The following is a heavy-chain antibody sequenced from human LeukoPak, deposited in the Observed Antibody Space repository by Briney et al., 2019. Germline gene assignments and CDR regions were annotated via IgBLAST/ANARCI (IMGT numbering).Heavy chain of an antibody. CDR2: ISDSGGST. J-gene: IGHJ4*02. Sequence: GGSLRLSCAASGFTFRNFGMSWVRQAPGKGLEWVSSISDSGGSTYYADSVKGRFTISRDDAKNSLYLQMNSLRAEDTAVYYCARAIGDSSALDYWGQGTLVTVSS. D-gene: IGHD3-22*01. CDR1: GFTFRNFG. V-gene: IGHV3-21*01. CDR3: ARAIGDSSALDY.